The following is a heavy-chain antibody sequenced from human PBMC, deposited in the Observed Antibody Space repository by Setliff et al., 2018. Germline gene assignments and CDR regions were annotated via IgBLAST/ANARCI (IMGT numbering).Heavy chain of an antibody. Sequence: ASVKVSCKASGYTFTNYGINWVRQAPGQGLEWMGWINNYNFNTNYPQKFLGRVTMTTDTSTSTAYMELRSLRSDDTAVYYCAKGSHYYDSSGYDSWGQGTLVTVSS. J-gene: IGHJ4*02. CDR2: INNYNFNT. CDR1: GYTFTNYG. CDR3: AKGSHYYDSSGYDS. D-gene: IGHD3-22*01. V-gene: IGHV1-18*01.